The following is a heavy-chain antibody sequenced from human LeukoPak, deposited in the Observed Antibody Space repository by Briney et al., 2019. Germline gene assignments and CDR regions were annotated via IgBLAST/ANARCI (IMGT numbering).Heavy chain of an antibody. D-gene: IGHD3-22*01. CDR1: GYTFTSYG. J-gene: IGHJ5*02. CDR3: ARDFHYYDSSGYLYNWFDP. V-gene: IGHV1-18*01. CDR2: ISAYNGNT. Sequence: GASVEVSCKASGYTFTSYGISWVRQAPGQGLEWMGWISAYNGNTNYAQKLQGRVTMTTDTSTSTAYMELRSLRSDDTAVYYCARDFHYYDSSGYLYNWFDPWGQGTLVTVSS.